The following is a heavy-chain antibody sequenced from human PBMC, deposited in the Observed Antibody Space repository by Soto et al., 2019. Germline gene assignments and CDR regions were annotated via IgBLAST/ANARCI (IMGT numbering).Heavy chain of an antibody. CDR1: GFTFSSFV. J-gene: IGHJ6*02. CDR3: TKASSDRHHMDV. CDR2: ITSTGGDT. Sequence: PGGSLRLSCATSGFTFSSFVMSWVRQTPGKGLEWVSTITSTGGDTYYTDSVKGRFTISRDNSKNTLYLQMGSLRAEDTALYYCTKASSDRHHMDVWGQGTTVTVSS. V-gene: IGHV3-23*01.